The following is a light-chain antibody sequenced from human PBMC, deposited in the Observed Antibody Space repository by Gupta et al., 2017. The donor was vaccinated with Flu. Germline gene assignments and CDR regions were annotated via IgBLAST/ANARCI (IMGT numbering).Light chain of an antibody. CDR1: AGSVSTSNY. Sequence: TVTLTCGLSAGSVSTSNYPRWYQQTPGQAPRTLIYSTNTRSSGVPDRFSGSILGNKAALTITGAQADDESDYYCVLYMGSGISVFGTGTKVTVL. V-gene: IGLV8-61*01. CDR3: VLYMGSGISV. J-gene: IGLJ1*01. CDR2: STN.